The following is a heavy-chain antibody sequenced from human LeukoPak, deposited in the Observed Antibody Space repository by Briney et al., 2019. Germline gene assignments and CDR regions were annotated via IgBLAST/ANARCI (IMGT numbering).Heavy chain of an antibody. CDR1: GGSTRTYY. CDR3: ARAPDSGYCSGGSCYGWFDP. J-gene: IGHJ5*02. D-gene: IGHD2-15*01. CDR2: MYYSGRT. V-gene: IGHV4-59*01. Sequence: PLETLCLTPTVSGGSTRTYYWSWIPQPPGPGVGWIRYMYYSGRTNYTPSLRSRVTISVDTSKNQFSLKLSSVTAADTAVYYCARAPDSGYCSGGSCYGWFDPWGQGTLVTVSS.